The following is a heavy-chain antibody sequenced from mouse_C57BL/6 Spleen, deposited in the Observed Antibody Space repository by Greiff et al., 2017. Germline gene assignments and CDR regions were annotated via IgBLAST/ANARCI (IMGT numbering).Heavy chain of an antibody. D-gene: IGHD3-2*02. CDR2: IDPSDSET. CDR1: GYTFTSYW. Sequence: VQLQQPGAELVRPGSSVKLSCKASGYTFTSYWMHWVKQRPIQGLEWIGNIDPSDSETHYNQKFKDKATLTVDKSSSTAYMQLSSLTSEDAAVYYYARWSSGYDAYWGQGTLVTVSA. CDR3: ARWSSGYDAY. V-gene: IGHV1-52*01. J-gene: IGHJ3*01.